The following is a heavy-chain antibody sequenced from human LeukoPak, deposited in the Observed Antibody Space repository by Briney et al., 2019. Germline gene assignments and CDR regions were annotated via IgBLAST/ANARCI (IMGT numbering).Heavy chain of an antibody. Sequence: ASVKVSCKASGYTFTSYAINWVRQATGQGLEWMRWMNPNSGNTGYAQKFQGRVTMTRNTSISTAYMELSSLRSEDTAVYYCARADCSSTSCYGRRYYYYGMDVWGQGTTVTVSS. CDR2: MNPNSGNT. CDR3: ARADCSSTSCYGRRYYYYGMDV. J-gene: IGHJ6*02. V-gene: IGHV1-8*01. D-gene: IGHD2-2*01. CDR1: GYTFTSYA.